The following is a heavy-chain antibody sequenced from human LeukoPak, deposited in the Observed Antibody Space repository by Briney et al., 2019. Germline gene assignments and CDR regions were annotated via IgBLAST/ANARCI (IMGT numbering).Heavy chain of an antibody. Sequence: GGSLRLSCAASGFTLSTYAMGWVRQAPGRGLEWVSSISVSGGTTYYADSVKGRFTISRDGSKNTLYLQMNSLRAEDTAVYYCARDLGGSYNDYWGQGTLVTVSS. V-gene: IGHV3-23*01. D-gene: IGHD1-26*01. CDR1: GFTLSTYA. J-gene: IGHJ4*02. CDR2: ISVSGGTT. CDR3: ARDLGGSYNDY.